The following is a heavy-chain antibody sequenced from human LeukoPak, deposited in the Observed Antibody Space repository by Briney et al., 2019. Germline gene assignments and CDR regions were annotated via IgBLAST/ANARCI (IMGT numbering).Heavy chain of an antibody. CDR3: ARGGSATGRWFDP. CDR1: GGSISSSSYY. D-gene: IGHD2-15*01. V-gene: IGHV4-39*07. J-gene: IGHJ5*02. CDR2: IYYSGST. Sequence: PSETLSLTCTVSGGSISSSSYYWGWIRQPPGKGLEWIGSIYYSGSTYYNPSLKSRVTISVDTSKNQFSLKLSSVTAADTAVYYCARGGSATGRWFDPWGQGTLVTVSS.